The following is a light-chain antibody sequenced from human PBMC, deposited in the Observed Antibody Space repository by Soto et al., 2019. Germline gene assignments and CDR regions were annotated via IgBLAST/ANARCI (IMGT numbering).Light chain of an antibody. CDR2: AAS. CDR3: VRHYNYPPT. Sequence: AIQMTQSPSSLSASVGDRVTLTCRASQDIRNDLGWYQQKPGLAPRFLIYAASNLPSGVPSRFSGYRSGTDFMLTIRSLQPEAVATYYCVRHYNYPPTLGKGTMVYI. V-gene: IGKV1-6*01. J-gene: IGKJ1*01. CDR1: QDIRND.